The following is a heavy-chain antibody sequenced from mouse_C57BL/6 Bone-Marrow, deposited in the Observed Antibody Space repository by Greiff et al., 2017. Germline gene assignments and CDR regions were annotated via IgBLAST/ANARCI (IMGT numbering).Heavy chain of an antibody. D-gene: IGHD3-2*02. CDR3: ARLGGTAQATTWFAY. Sequence: VQLQQPGAELVRPGSSVKLSCKASGYTFTSYWMHWVKQRPIQGLEWIGNIDPSDSETHYTQKFKDKATLTVDKSSSTAYMQLSSLTSEDSAVYYCARLGGTAQATTWFAYWGQGTLVTVSA. CDR1: GYTFTSYW. V-gene: IGHV1-52*01. CDR2: IDPSDSET. J-gene: IGHJ3*01.